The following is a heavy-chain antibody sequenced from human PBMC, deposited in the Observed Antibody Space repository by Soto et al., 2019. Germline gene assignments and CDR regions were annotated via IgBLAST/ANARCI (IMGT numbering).Heavy chain of an antibody. CDR1: GGTFSSYA. CDR3: ARYCSGGSCWNDARGLWFDP. Sequence: QVQLVQSGAEVKKPGSSVKVSCKASGGTFSSYAMSWVRQAPGQGLEWMGGSIPIFGTANYAQKFQGRVTITADESTSTAYMELSSLRSEDTAVYYCARYCSGGSCWNDARGLWFDPWGQGTLVTVSS. CDR2: SIPIFGTA. D-gene: IGHD2-15*01. V-gene: IGHV1-69*12. J-gene: IGHJ5*02.